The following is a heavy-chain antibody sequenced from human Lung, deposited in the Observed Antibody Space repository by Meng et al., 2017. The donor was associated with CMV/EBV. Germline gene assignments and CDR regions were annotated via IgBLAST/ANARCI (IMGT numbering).Heavy chain of an antibody. CDR3: ARKVFRASDAFDI. CDR1: GYTFTGYY. J-gene: IGHJ3*02. V-gene: IGHV1-2*02. Sequence: SVXVSXXASGYTFTGYYLHWVRQAPGQGLEWMGWINSKIGDANYTQKFQGRVTVTRDTSISTAYMELKRLTYDDTAVYFCARKVFRASDAFDIWGQGAMVTVSS. CDR2: INSKIGDA.